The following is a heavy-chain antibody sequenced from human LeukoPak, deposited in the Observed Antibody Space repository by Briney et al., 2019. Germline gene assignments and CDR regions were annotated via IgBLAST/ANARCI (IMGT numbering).Heavy chain of an antibody. CDR3: ARHPGYSYAYVDY. Sequence: PSETLSLTRTVSGGSISSSSYYWGWIRQPPGKGLGWIGSIYYSATTYYNPSLKSRVSISVDTSKNQFPLKLSSVTAADTAVYYCARHPGYSYAYVDYWGQGTLVTVSS. CDR1: GGSISSSSYY. D-gene: IGHD5-18*01. CDR2: IYYSATT. J-gene: IGHJ4*02. V-gene: IGHV4-39*06.